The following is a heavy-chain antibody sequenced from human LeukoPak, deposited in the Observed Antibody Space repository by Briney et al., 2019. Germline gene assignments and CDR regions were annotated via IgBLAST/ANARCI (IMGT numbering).Heavy chain of an antibody. CDR3: AKRREGDGFDY. V-gene: IGHV3-74*01. Sequence: GGSLRLSCVASGFTFSSYWMHWVRQDPRKGLVWVSRINGDGRNINYADSVRGRFTISRDNAKNTLYLQMNSLRAEDTAVYYCAKRREGDGFDYWGQGTLVTVSS. D-gene: IGHD3-16*01. CDR1: GFTFSSYW. CDR2: INGDGRNI. J-gene: IGHJ4*02.